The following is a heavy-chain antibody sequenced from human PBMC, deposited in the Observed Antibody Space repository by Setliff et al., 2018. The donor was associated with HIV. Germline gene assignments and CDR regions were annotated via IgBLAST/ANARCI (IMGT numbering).Heavy chain of an antibody. D-gene: IGHD3-10*01. V-gene: IGHV4-39*01. CDR3: GRENPGDY. J-gene: IGHJ4*02. CDR2: IYYTGRS. Sequence: PSETLSLTCTVSGGSISSGDYYWGWIRQPPGKGLEWIGSIYYTGRSFHNPSLKSRITISVDTSKNQFSLKLSSVTAADTAVYYCGRENPGDYWGQGTLVTVSS. CDR1: GGSISSGDYY.